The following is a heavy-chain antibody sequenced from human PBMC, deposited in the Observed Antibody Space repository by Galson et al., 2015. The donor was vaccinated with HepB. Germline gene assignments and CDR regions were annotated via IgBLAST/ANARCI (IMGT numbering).Heavy chain of an antibody. J-gene: IGHJ6*02. V-gene: IGHV3-30*04. CDR2: ISYDGSNK. Sequence: SLRLSCAASGFTFSSYAMHWVRQAPGKGLEWVAVISYDGSNKYYADSVKGRFTISRDNSKNSLYLQMNSLRTEDTALYYCAKGPGDYYYYGMDVWGQGTTVTVSS. CDR1: GFTFSSYA. CDR3: AKGPGDYYYYGMDV.